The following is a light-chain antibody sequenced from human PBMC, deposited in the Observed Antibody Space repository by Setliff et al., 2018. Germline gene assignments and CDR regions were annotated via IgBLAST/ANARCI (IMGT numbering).Light chain of an antibody. V-gene: IGLV1-40*01. J-gene: IGLJ2*01. CDR3: QSYDSSLGGWGV. CDR2: SNN. Sequence: QSVLTQPPSLSGAPGQRVTISCTVSSSNVGAGFTVHWYQQLPGTVPKLLIYSNNNRPSGVPDRFSGSRSGTSASLTITGLQPEDEADYYCQSYDSSLGGWGVFGGGTKVTVL. CDR1: SSNVGAGFT.